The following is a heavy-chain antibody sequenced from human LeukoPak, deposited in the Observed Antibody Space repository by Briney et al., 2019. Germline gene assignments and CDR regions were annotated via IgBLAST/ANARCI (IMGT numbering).Heavy chain of an antibody. D-gene: IGHD6-19*01. CDR1: GFTFSSYG. Sequence: GGSLRLSCAASGFTFSSYGMHWVRQAPGKGLEWVSIIGSVSDTIYYADSVKGRFTISRDNSKNTLYLQMSSLRAEDTAIYYCAKRVPGTGLDYWGQGALVTVSS. J-gene: IGHJ4*02. V-gene: IGHV3-23*01. CDR2: IGSVSDTI. CDR3: AKRVPGTGLDY.